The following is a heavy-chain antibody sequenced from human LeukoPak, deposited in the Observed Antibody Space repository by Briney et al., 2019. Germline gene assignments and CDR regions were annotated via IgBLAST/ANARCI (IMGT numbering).Heavy chain of an antibody. CDR2: IYYSGST. CDR3: ARAPGSDYYPYYYMDV. D-gene: IGHD4-17*01. Sequence: SETLSLTCTVSGGSISTYYWSWIRQPPGKGLEWIGYIYYSGSTNYNPSLKSRVTISVDTSKDHFSLKVNSVTAADTAVYYCARAPGSDYYPYYYMDVWGKGTTVTVSS. J-gene: IGHJ6*03. CDR1: GGSISTYY. V-gene: IGHV4-59*01.